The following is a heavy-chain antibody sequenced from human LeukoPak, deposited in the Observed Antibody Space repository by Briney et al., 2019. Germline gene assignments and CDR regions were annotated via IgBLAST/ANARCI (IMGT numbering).Heavy chain of an antibody. V-gene: IGHV3-11*04. D-gene: IGHD6-13*01. CDR3: AKAAAADDYYYMDV. J-gene: IGHJ6*03. Sequence: PGGSLRLSCAASGFTFSDYYMSWIRQAPGKGLEWVSYISSGGRTIYCADSVKGRFTMSRDNAKNSLYLQMNSLRAEDTAVYYCAKAAAADDYYYMDVWGKGTTVTVSS. CDR2: ISSGGRTI. CDR1: GFTFSDYY.